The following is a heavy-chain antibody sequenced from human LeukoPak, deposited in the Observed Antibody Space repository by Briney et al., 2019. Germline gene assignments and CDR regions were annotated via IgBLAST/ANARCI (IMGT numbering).Heavy chain of an antibody. CDR1: GYTFTSYG. CDR2: ISAYNGNT. V-gene: IGHV1-18*01. D-gene: IGHD2-15*01. J-gene: IGHJ5*02. CDR3: ARDQLGYCSGGSWSRWLDP. Sequence: GASVKVSCKASGYTFTSYGVSWVRQAPGQGLEWMGWISAYNGNTNYAQKLQGRVTMTTDTSTSTDYMELRSLRSEDTAVYYCARDQLGYCSGGSWSRWLDPWGQGTLVSVSS.